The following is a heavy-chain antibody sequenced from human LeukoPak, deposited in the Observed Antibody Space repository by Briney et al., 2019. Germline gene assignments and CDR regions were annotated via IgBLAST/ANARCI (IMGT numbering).Heavy chain of an antibody. J-gene: IGHJ4*02. CDR2: IIPILDGT. V-gene: IGHV1-69*04. Sequence: SVKVSCKASGGTFTNYAINWVRQAPGQGLEWMGRIIPILDGTNYAQKFQGRVTITADQSTSTAYMELSSLRSEDTAAYYCARGGGVDILTGFQYWGQGTLVTVSS. CDR1: GGTFTNYA. D-gene: IGHD3-9*01. CDR3: ARGGGVDILTGFQY.